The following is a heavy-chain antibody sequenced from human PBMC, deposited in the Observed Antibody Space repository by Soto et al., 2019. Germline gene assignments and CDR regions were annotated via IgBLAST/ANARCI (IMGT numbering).Heavy chain of an antibody. CDR2: ISGSGGST. CDR1: GFTFSSYA. Sequence: GGSLRLSCAASGFTFSSYAMSWVRQAPGKGLEWVSAISGSGGSTYYADSVKGRFTTSRDNSKNTLYLQMNSLRAEDTAVYYCAKFVRNYGSGSYYRPDYWGQGTLVTVSS. CDR3: AKFVRNYGSGSYYRPDY. J-gene: IGHJ4*02. V-gene: IGHV3-23*01. D-gene: IGHD3-10*01.